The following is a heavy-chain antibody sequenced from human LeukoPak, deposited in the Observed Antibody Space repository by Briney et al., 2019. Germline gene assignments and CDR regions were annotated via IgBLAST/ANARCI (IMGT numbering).Heavy chain of an antibody. CDR3: ATLGFCSGGSCYIYGMDV. D-gene: IGHD2-15*01. CDR2: IYPGDSDT. Sequence: GESLQISCKGSGYSFSRYWIGWVRQMPGKGLEWMGIIYPGDSDTKYSPSFQGQVTISADKSISTAYLQWSSLKASDTAMYYCATLGFCSGGSCYIYGMDVWGPGTTVTVSS. J-gene: IGHJ6*02. V-gene: IGHV5-51*01. CDR1: GYSFSRYW.